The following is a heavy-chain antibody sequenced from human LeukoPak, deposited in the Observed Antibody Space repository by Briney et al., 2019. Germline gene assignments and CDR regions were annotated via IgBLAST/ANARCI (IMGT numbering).Heavy chain of an antibody. D-gene: IGHD2-15*01. J-gene: IGHJ4*02. CDR3: TTDGGAASPFDY. V-gene: IGHV3-15*01. Sequence: VGSLRLSCAASGFTFSNAWTSWVRQAPGKGLEWVGRIKSKTDGGTTDYAAPVKGRFTISRDDSKNTLYLQMNSLKTEDTAVYYCTTDGGAASPFDYWGQGTLVTVSS. CDR1: GFTFSNAW. CDR2: IKSKTDGGTT.